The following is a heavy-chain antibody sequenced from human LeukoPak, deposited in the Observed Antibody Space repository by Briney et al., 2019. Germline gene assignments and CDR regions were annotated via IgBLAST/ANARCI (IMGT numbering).Heavy chain of an antibody. V-gene: IGHV4-59*01. J-gene: IGHJ4*02. CDR2: IYYSGTT. CDR3: AKGVYIAAAQYGY. D-gene: IGHD6-13*01. CDR1: GGSISSYY. Sequence: SGTLSLTCTVSGGSISSYYWSWIRQPPGKGLEWIGYIYYSGTTNYNPSLKSRVTISVDTSKNQFSLKLSSVTAADTAVYYCAKGVYIAAAQYGYWGQGTLVTVSS.